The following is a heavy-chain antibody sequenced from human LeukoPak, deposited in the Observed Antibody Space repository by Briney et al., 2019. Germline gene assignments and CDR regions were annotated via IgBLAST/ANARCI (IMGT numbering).Heavy chain of an antibody. CDR3: AELGITMIGGV. CDR1: GFSFSSYW. V-gene: IGHV3-74*01. J-gene: IGHJ6*04. D-gene: IGHD3-10*02. CDR2: INSDGSST. Sequence: GGSLRLSCAASGFSFSSYWMHWVRQAPGKGLVWVSRINSDGSSTTYADSVKGRFTISRDNAKNTLYLQMNSLRAEDTAVYYCAELGITMIGGVWGKGTTVTISS.